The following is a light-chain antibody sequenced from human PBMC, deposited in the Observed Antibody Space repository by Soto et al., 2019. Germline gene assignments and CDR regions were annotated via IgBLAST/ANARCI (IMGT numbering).Light chain of an antibody. Sequence: QSALTQPPSVSAAPGHKVTISCSGSSSNIGNNFVSWYQQLPGTAPKLLIYENNKRPSGIPDRFSGSKSGTSATLGITGLQTGDEADYYCGTWDSSMSAYYVFGTGTKVTVL. CDR1: SSNIGNNF. V-gene: IGLV1-51*02. CDR2: ENN. CDR3: GTWDSSMSAYYV. J-gene: IGLJ1*01.